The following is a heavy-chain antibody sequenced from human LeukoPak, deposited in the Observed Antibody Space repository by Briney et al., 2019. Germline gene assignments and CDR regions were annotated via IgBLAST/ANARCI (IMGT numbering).Heavy chain of an antibody. Sequence: GGSLRLSCAASGFTFSDYYMSWIRQAPGKGLEWVPYISSSGSTIYYADSVKGRFTISRDNAKNTLYLQMNSLTAEDTAVYYCARGAYCGGDCPLPNSLYWGRGTLVTVSS. V-gene: IGHV3-11*04. CDR3: ARGAYCGGDCPLPNSLY. CDR2: ISSSGSTI. D-gene: IGHD2-21*01. CDR1: GFTFSDYY. J-gene: IGHJ4*02.